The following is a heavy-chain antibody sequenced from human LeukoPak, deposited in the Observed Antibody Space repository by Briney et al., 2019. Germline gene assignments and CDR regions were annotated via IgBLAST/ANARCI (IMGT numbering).Heavy chain of an antibody. J-gene: IGHJ6*02. CDR2: INHSGST. CDR1: GGSFSGYY. V-gene: IGHV4-34*01. CDR3: ARGRAAARQVYYYGMDV. Sequence: SETLSLTCAVYGGSFSGYYWSWIRQPPGKGLEWIGEINHSGSTNYNPSLKSRVTISVDTSKNQLSLKLSSVTAADTAVYYCARGRAAARQVYYYGMDVWGQGTTVTVSS. D-gene: IGHD6-6*01.